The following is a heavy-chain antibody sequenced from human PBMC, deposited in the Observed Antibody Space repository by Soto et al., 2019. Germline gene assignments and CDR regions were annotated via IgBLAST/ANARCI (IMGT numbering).Heavy chain of an antibody. D-gene: IGHD2-21*02. CDR2: IIPIFGTA. Sequence: SVKVSCKASGGTFSSYAISWVRQAPGQGLEWMGGIIPIFGTANYAQKFQGRVTITADESTSTAYMELSSLRSEDTAVYYCATTYCGGDCWYLPNAFDIWGQGTMVTVSS. J-gene: IGHJ3*02. V-gene: IGHV1-69*13. CDR3: ATTYCGGDCWYLPNAFDI. CDR1: GGTFSSYA.